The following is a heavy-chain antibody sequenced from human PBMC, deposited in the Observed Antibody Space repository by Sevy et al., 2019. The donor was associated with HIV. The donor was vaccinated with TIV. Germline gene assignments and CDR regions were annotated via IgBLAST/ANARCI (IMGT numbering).Heavy chain of an antibody. CDR1: GFTFSSYE. V-gene: IGHV3-48*03. Sequence: GGSLRLSCAASGFTFSSYEMNWVRQAPGKGLEWVSYISSSASTIYYADSVKDRFTISRDNAKNSRYLQMNSLRAEDTAVYYCARGIDSSSWYVGYYYYMDVWGKGTTVTVSS. CDR3: ARGIDSSSWYVGYYYYMDV. CDR2: ISSSASTI. D-gene: IGHD6-13*01. J-gene: IGHJ6*03.